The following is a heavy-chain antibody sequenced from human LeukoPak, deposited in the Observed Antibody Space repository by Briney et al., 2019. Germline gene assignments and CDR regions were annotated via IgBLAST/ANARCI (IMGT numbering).Heavy chain of an antibody. Sequence: SETLSLTCTVTGGSIIDNSFYWGWIRQPPGKGLEWIGRIFHSGTTNYNPSLERRVTIAVDTSKNQFSLRLTSVTAADTALYYCARLTDSWGQGTLVTVSS. V-gene: IGHV4-39*01. CDR3: ARLTDS. CDR1: GGSIIDNSFY. J-gene: IGHJ4*02. CDR2: IFHSGTT.